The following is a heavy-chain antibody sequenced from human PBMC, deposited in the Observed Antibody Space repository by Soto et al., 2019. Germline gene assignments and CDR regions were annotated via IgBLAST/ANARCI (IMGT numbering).Heavy chain of an antibody. Sequence: QVPLVQSGAEVREPGSSVQVSCEASGGTFRSYAINWVRQAPGQGLEWMGGIIPMFGKPNYAEKFLGRVTISADESTRTAYMEVTRLKSEDTAVYYCARSMETNYFYCMDVWGLGTTVTVSS. CDR3: ARSMETNYFYCMDV. J-gene: IGHJ6*02. CDR2: IIPMFGKP. CDR1: GGTFRSYA. V-gene: IGHV1-69*01. D-gene: IGHD2-8*01.